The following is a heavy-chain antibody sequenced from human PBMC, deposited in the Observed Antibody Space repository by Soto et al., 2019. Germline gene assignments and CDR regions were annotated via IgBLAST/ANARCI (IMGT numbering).Heavy chain of an antibody. D-gene: IGHD2-15*01. J-gene: IGHJ4*02. Sequence: QVQLVQSGAEVKKPGASVKVSCKASRYTFTGYYMHWVRQAPGQGLEWMGWIDPNSGGTDYAQKFQGRVTMTRDTFISTAYMELSRRRVDDTAVYYCAKGVNNEDIVVVVAAYFDYWGQGTLVTVSS. V-gene: IGHV1-2*02. CDR1: RYTFTGYY. CDR3: AKGVNNEDIVVVVAAYFDY. CDR2: IDPNSGGT.